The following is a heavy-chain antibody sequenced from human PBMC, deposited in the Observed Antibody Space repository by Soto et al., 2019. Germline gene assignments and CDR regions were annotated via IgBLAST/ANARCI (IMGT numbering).Heavy chain of an antibody. CDR3: AHTIMGLVSFDFDY. CDR2: IYWNDDK. J-gene: IGHJ4*02. D-gene: IGHD3-3*01. V-gene: IGHV2-5*01. CDR1: GFSLSTSGVG. Sequence: QITLKESDPTLVKPTQTLTLTCTFSGFSLSTSGVGVGWIRQPPGKALAWLALIYWNDDKRYSPSLKSKHTIPKDTAKNQVVLTMTNMDPVDTATYYCAHTIMGLVSFDFDYWGQGTLVTVSS.